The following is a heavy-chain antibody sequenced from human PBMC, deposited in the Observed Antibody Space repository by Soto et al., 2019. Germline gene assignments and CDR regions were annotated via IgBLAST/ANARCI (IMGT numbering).Heavy chain of an antibody. D-gene: IGHD5-12*01. J-gene: IGHJ5*02. CDR2: TYFRSKWYT. Sequence: SQTLSLTCAISGDSVSSNTASWNWIRQSPSRGLEWLGRTYFRSKWYTDYAVSVKSRIITNPDTSNNQFSLQLNSVTPEDTAVYFCAKGDNLGPKTGYAFDPWGQGIMVTVSS. CDR3: AKGDNLGPKTGYAFDP. CDR1: GDSVSSNTAS. V-gene: IGHV6-1*01.